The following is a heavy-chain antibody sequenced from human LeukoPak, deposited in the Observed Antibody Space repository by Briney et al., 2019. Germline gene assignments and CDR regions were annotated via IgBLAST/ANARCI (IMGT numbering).Heavy chain of an antibody. CDR2: ISSSGSTI. V-gene: IGHV3-48*03. J-gene: IGHJ5*02. CDR3: ARGVAVALT. Sequence: GGSLRLSCAASGFTFSSYEMNWVRQAPGGGLEWVSYISSSGSTIYYADSVKGRFTISRDNAKNSLYLQMNSMRAEDTAVYYCARGVAVALTWGQGTLVTVSS. CDR1: GFTFSSYE. D-gene: IGHD2-15*01.